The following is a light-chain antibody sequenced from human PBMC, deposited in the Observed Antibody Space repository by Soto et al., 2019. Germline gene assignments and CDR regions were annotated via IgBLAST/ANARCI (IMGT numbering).Light chain of an antibody. CDR2: GNS. CDR1: SSNIGAGYD. CDR3: QSYDSSLSGWV. Sequence: QSVLTQPPSLSGAPGQRVTISCTGSSSNIGAGYDVHWYQKLPGTAPNLLIYGNSNRPSGVPDRFSGSKSGTSASLAITGLHAEDEADYYCQSYDSSLSGWVFGGGTKLTV. V-gene: IGLV1-40*01. J-gene: IGLJ3*02.